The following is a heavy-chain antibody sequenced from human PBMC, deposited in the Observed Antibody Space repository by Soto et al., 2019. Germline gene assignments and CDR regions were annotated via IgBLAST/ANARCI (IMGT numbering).Heavy chain of an antibody. J-gene: IGHJ3*02. D-gene: IGHD1-7*01. Sequence: PGGSLRLSCAASGFTFSDYYMSWIRQAPGKGLEWVSYISSSGSTIYYADSVKGRFTISRDNAKNSLYPQMNSLRAEDTAVDYCARVRFNGITGTIHAFDIWGQGTMVTVSS. CDR1: GFTFSDYY. V-gene: IGHV3-11*01. CDR3: ARVRFNGITGTIHAFDI. CDR2: ISSSGSTI.